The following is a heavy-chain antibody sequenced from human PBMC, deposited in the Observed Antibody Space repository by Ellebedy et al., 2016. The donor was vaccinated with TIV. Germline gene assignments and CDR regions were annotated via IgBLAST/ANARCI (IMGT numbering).Heavy chain of an antibody. J-gene: IGHJ3*02. CDR2: ISSSSSYI. Sequence: GESLKISCAASGFTFSSYSMNWVRQAPGKGLEWVSSISSSSSYIYYADSVKGRFTISRDNAKNSLYLQMNSLRAEDTAVYYCARAPPERIVVVPAATDAFDIWGQGTMVTVSS. D-gene: IGHD2-2*01. CDR1: GFTFSSYS. V-gene: IGHV3-21*01. CDR3: ARAPPERIVVVPAATDAFDI.